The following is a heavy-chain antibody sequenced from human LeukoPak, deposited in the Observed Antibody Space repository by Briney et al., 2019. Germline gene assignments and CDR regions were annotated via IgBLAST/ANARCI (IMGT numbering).Heavy chain of an antibody. V-gene: IGHV4-4*07. D-gene: IGHD2-15*01. CDR1: GGSISSYY. Sequence: KTSETLSLTCTVPGGSISSYYWSWIRQPAGKGLEWIGRIYTTGSTNSNPSLKSRVTMSIDTSKNQFSLNLTSVTAADTAVYYCARDGGSVFDFWGQGTLVTVSS. J-gene: IGHJ4*02. CDR3: ARDGGSVFDF. CDR2: IYTTGST.